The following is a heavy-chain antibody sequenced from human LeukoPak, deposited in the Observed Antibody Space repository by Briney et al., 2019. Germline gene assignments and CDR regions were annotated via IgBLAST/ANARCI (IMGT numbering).Heavy chain of an antibody. CDR1: GYTFTGCY. Sequence: ASVKVSCKASGYTFTGCYMHWVRQPPGQGLEWMGWINLNSGGTNDAQKFQDRGTMTRDTSISTAYMELSRLRSDDTAVYYCARDYYDSSGEWLGYYYYYYMDVWGKGTTVTISS. J-gene: IGHJ6*03. D-gene: IGHD3-22*01. CDR3: ARDYYDSSGEWLGYYYYYYMDV. V-gene: IGHV1-2*02. CDR2: INLNSGGT.